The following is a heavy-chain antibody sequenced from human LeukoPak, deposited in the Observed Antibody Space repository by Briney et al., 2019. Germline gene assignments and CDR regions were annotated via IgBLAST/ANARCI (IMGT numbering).Heavy chain of an antibody. V-gene: IGHV3-7*03. Sequence: GGSLRLSCAASGFSFSDYWMSWVRQAPGKGLEWVANIKQDGSEEYYVDSVKGRFTISRDNAKNSLYLQMNSLRAEDTAVYYCAKGFYSSSWYRGFDYWGQGTLVTVSS. J-gene: IGHJ4*02. CDR2: IKQDGSEE. CDR1: GFSFSDYW. CDR3: AKGFYSSSWYRGFDY. D-gene: IGHD6-13*01.